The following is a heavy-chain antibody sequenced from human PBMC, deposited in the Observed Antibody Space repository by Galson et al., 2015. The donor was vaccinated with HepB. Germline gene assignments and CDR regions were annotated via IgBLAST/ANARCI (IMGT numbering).Heavy chain of an antibody. D-gene: IGHD3-10*01. CDR1: GFTFSSYG. V-gene: IGHV3-30*18. CDR2: ISYDGSNK. CDR3: AKDWSSGSYNGMDV. J-gene: IGHJ6*02. Sequence: SLRLSCAASGFTFSSYGMHWVRQAPGKGLEWVAVISYDGSNKYYADSVKGRFTISRDNSKNTLYLQMNSLRAEDTAVYYCAKDWSSGSYNGMDVWGQGTTVTVSS.